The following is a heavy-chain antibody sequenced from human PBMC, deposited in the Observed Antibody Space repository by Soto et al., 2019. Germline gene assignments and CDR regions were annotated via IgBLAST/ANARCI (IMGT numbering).Heavy chain of an antibody. CDR3: ARTFDTITYYFDY. D-gene: IGHD3-9*01. J-gene: IGHJ4*02. V-gene: IGHV3-30-3*01. Sequence: QVHLVESGGGVAQPWGSLRISCAAYEFIFSSYAMHWLRQDPGKGLEWLAVISFDVTIIQYADSVKGRFIISIDNSKNTLYLQMNSLRGDDTAVYYCARTFDTITYYFDYWGQGTLVTVSS. CDR2: ISFDVTII. CDR1: EFIFSSYA.